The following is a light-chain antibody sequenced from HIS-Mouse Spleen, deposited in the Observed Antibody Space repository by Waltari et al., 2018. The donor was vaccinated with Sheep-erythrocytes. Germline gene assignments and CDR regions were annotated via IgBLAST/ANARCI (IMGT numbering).Light chain of an antibody. CDR3: QQRSNWYT. CDR2: DAS. CDR1: QSVSSY. J-gene: IGKJ2*01. Sequence: EIVLTQSPATLSLSPGERAPLSCRASQSVSSYLAWSQQKPGQAPRLLIYDASNRATGIPARFSGSGSGTDFTLTISSLEPEDFAVYYCQQRSNWYTFGQGTKLEIK. V-gene: IGKV3-11*01.